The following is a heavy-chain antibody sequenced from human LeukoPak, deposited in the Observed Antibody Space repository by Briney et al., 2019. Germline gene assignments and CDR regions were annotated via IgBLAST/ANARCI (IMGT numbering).Heavy chain of an antibody. V-gene: IGHV1-3*01. CDR1: GYRFNAYG. Sequence: ASVKVSCKTSGYRFNAYGISWVRQAPGQRLEWMGWINAGNNNTKCSQKFQGRVTITRDTSASTAYMELSSLRSEDTAVYYCARAFDYGDSHSNWFDPWGQGTLVTVSS. D-gene: IGHD4-17*01. CDR3: ARAFDYGDSHSNWFDP. CDR2: INAGNNNT. J-gene: IGHJ5*02.